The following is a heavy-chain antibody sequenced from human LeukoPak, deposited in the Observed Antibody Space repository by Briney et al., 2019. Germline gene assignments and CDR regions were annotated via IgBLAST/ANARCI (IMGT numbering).Heavy chain of an antibody. J-gene: IGHJ4*02. Sequence: SETMSLTCAVYGGSFSSYYWSWIRQPPGEGLEWIGEINHSGSTNYNPSLKSRVTISVDTSKNQFSLKLSSVTAADTAVYYCASVGDGDYGVFFDYWGQGTLVTVSS. CDR3: ASVGDGDYGVFFDY. D-gene: IGHD4-17*01. CDR1: GGSFSSYY. V-gene: IGHV4-34*01. CDR2: INHSGST.